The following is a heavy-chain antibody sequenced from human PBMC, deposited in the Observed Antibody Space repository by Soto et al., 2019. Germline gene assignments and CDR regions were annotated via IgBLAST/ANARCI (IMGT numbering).Heavy chain of an antibody. J-gene: IGHJ6*02. CDR3: ATLRVVTTIDYYYYGMDV. CDR2: FDPEDGET. Sequence: SVKVSWKVSGYTLTELSMHWVRQAPGKGLEWMGGFDPEDGETIYAQKFQGRVTMTEDTSTDTAYMELSSLRSEDTAVYYCATLRVVTTIDYYYYGMDVWGQGTTVTVS. CDR1: GYTLTELS. D-gene: IGHD3-22*01. V-gene: IGHV1-24*01.